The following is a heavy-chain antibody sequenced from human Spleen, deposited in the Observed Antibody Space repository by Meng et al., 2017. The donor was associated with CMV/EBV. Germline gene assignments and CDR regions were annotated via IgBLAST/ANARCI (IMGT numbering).Heavy chain of an antibody. V-gene: IGHV4-38-2*02. CDR2: MYHSGTT. J-gene: IGHJ4*02. D-gene: IGHD3-10*01. Sequence: GSLRLSCNVSGYSISRGYYWGWIRQSPGKGLEWIGSMYHSGTTNYNPSLQSRVTISVDTSKNQFSLKLSSVTAADTAVYYCARISPVKYGSGTYYFDYWGQGTLVTVSS. CDR1: GYSISRGYY. CDR3: ARISPVKYGSGTYYFDY.